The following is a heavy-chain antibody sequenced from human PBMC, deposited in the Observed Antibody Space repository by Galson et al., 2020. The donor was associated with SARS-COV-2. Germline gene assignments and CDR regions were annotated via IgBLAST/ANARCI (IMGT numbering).Heavy chain of an antibody. V-gene: IGHV3-30*01. D-gene: IGHD6-6*01. J-gene: IGHJ6*03. CDR2: ISYDGSNK. Sequence: GESLKISCAASGLTFSSYAMHWVRQAPGNGLEWVAVISYDGSNKYYADSVKGRFTISRDNSKNTLYLQMNSLRAEDTAVYYCASSSSSPSYYYYLDVWGKGTTVTVSS. CDR1: GLTFSSYA. CDR3: ASSSSSPSYYYYLDV.